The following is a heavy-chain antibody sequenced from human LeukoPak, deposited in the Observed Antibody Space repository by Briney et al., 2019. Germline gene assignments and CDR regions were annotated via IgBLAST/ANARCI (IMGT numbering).Heavy chain of an antibody. Sequence: GGSLRLPCAASGFTFSSYAMHWVRQAPGKGLEYVSAISSSGDSRFYANSVKGRFTLSRDNSKNTLYLQMGSLRADDMAVYYCLRWSDYWGQGTLVTVSS. D-gene: IGHD4-23*01. CDR1: GFTFSSYA. CDR2: ISSSGDSR. J-gene: IGHJ4*02. V-gene: IGHV3-64*01. CDR3: LRWSDY.